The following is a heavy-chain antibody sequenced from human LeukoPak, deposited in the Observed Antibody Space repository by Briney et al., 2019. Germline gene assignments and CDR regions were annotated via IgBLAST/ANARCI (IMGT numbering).Heavy chain of an antibody. CDR2: IRSKANSYAT. V-gene: IGHV3-73*01. CDR3: TRLGGSGQTYYYYGMDV. Sequence: PGGSLRLSCAASGFTFSGSAMHWVRQASGKGREWVGRIRSKANSYATAYAASVKGRFTISRDDSKNTAYLQMNSLKTEDTAVYSCTRLGGSGQTYYYYGMDVWGQGTTVTVSS. D-gene: IGHD6-19*01. CDR1: GFTFSGSA. J-gene: IGHJ6*02.